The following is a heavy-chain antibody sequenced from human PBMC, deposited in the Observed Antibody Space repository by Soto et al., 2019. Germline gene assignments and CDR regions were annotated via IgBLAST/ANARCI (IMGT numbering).Heavy chain of an antibody. Sequence: PSETLSLTCAVSGGSISSSNWWSWVRQPRGKGLEWIGEIYHSGSTNYNPSLKSRVTISVDKSKNQFSLKLSSVTAADTAVYYCARVQSSGWANWFDPWGQGTLVTVSS. J-gene: IGHJ5*02. CDR2: IYHSGST. V-gene: IGHV4-4*02. CDR3: ARVQSSGWANWFDP. D-gene: IGHD6-19*01. CDR1: GGSISSSNW.